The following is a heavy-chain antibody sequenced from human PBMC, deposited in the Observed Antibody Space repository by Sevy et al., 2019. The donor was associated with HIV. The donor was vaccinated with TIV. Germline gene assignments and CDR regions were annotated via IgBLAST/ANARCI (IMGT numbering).Heavy chain of an antibody. CDR3: AKEMSSAMGVGHLHNWFAH. J-gene: IGHJ5*02. V-gene: IGHV3-30*18. CDR1: GFTFSTYG. D-gene: IGHD2-8*01. Sequence: GESLKISCAASGFTFSTYGLHWVRQAPGKGLEWVAAISYDSISQFYTDSVEGRFIISRDNSKNTMYLQMNGLTTEDTAVYYCAKEMSSAMGVGHLHNWFAHWGQGIVVTVSS. CDR2: ISYDSISQ.